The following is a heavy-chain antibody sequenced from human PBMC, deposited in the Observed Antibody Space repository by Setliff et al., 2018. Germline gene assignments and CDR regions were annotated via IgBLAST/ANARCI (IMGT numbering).Heavy chain of an antibody. CDR1: ESTFSSFG. D-gene: IGHD5-18*01. CDR3: AKASLAYSFGYYFDS. Sequence: GESLKISCTASESTFSSFGMHWVRQAPGKGLEWVGFIRYDGSYEYYADSVQGRFTISRDNSKNTLFLHMNNLRPEDTALYYCAKASLAYSFGYYFDSWGQGALVTVSS. CDR2: IRYDGSYE. J-gene: IGHJ4*01. V-gene: IGHV3-30*02.